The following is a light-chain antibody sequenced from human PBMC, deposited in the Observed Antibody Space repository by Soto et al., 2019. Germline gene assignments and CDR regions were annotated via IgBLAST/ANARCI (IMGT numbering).Light chain of an antibody. CDR2: GVS. Sequence: EMVLTQSPGTLSLSPGERATLSCRASQAVTSGYFAWYQQKPGQAPRLLIYGVSNRATGIPDRFSGSGSGTDFTLTITRLEPEDFAVYYCQRYGNSPAFGQGTKVEVK. CDR3: QRYGNSPA. V-gene: IGKV3-20*01. J-gene: IGKJ1*01. CDR1: QAVTSGY.